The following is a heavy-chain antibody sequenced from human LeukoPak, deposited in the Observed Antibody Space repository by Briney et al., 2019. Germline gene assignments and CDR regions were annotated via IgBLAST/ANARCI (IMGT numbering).Heavy chain of an antibody. V-gene: IGHV3-53*01. D-gene: IGHD1-26*01. J-gene: IGHJ6*03. CDR2: IYSGGST. CDR3: ARVDSGSYSDYYYYYMDV. CDR1: GFTVSRNY. Sequence: GGSLRLSCAASGFTVSRNYMSWVRQAPWKGLEWVSVIYSGGSTYYADSVKGRFTISRDNSKNTLYLQMNNLRAEDTAVYYCARVDSGSYSDYYYYYMDVWGKGTTVTVSS.